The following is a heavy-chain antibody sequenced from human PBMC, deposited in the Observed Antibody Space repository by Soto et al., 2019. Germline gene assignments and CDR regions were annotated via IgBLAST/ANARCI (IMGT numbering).Heavy chain of an antibody. V-gene: IGHV4-31*03. CDR3: ARGDLGNSPAYFDS. J-gene: IGHJ4*02. Sequence: SETLSLTCTVSGGSISSGGYYWNWIRQHPGKGLEWIGYIYYSGSTYYNPSLKSRVTMSVDTSKNQFSLKLTSVTAADTVVYYCARGDLGNSPAYFDSWGQGTLVTVSS. CDR1: GGSISSGGYY. CDR2: IYYSGST.